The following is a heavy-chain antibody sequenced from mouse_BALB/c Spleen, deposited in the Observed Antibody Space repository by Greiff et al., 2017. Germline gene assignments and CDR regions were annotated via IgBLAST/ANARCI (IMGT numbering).Heavy chain of an antibody. J-gene: IGHJ2*01. CDR2: ISSGGSYT. CDR1: GFTFSSYA. Sequence: EVQLVESGGGLVKPGGSLKLSCAASGFTFSSYAMSWVRQTPEKRLEWVATISSGGSYTYYPDSVKGRFTISRDNAKNTLYLQMSSLRSEDTAMYYCARRGSTMITTDYWGQGTTLTVSS. D-gene: IGHD2-4*01. CDR3: ARRGSTMITTDY. V-gene: IGHV5-9-3*01.